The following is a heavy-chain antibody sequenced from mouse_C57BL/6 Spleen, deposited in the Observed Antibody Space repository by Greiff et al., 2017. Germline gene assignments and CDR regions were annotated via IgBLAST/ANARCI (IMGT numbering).Heavy chain of an antibody. J-gene: IGHJ3*01. CDR2: INPNYGTT. V-gene: IGHV1-39*01. D-gene: IGHD1-1*01. CDR3: ARSGIYGSSYVAWFAY. Sequence: EVQVVESGPELVKPGASVKISCTASGYSFTDYNMNWVKQSNGKSLEWIGVINPNYGTTSYNQKFKGKATLTVDQSSSTAYMQLNSLTSEDSAVYYCARSGIYGSSYVAWFAYWGQGTLVTVSA. CDR1: GYSFTDYN.